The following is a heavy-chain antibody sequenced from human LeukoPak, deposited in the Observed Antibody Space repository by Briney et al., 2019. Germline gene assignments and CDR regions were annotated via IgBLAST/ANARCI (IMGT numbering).Heavy chain of an antibody. CDR3: AKEYSGYDFDY. CDR1: GFTLRSYD. V-gene: IGHV3-23*01. J-gene: IGHJ4*02. CDR2: TSGSGVNS. Sequence: GSLRLSCAASGFTLRSYDMSWVRQAPGKGLEWVAATSGSGVNSYYADSVRGRFTISRDNSQNTLHLQMDSLRAEDTALYYCAKEYSGYDFDYWGQGTLVTVSS. D-gene: IGHD5-12*01.